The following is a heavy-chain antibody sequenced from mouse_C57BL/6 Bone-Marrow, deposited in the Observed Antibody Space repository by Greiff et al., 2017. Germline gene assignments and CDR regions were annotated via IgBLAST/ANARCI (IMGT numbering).Heavy chain of an antibody. D-gene: IGHD1-1*01. CDR2: IYPGNGDT. Sequence: VQLVESGPELVKPGASVKISCKASGYAFSSSWMHWVKQRPGKGLEWIGRIYPGNGDTNYNGKFKGKATLTADKSSSTAYMQLSSLTSEDSAVYCCGDLHDNRSSWYYDIWGTGTTVSVTA. V-gene: IGHV1-82*01. J-gene: IGHJ1*03. CDR3: GDLHDNRSSWYYDI. CDR1: GYAFSSSW.